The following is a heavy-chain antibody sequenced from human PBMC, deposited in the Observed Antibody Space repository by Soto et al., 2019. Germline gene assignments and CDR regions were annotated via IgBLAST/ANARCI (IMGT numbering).Heavy chain of an antibody. CDR2: INPNSGVT. CDR3: ARALYDVMTGFHY. D-gene: IGHD3-9*01. Sequence: QVPLVQSGSEVRKPGASVKFSCKTSGYTFTDYYLHWVRQAPGQGLTWLGWINPNSGVTAYARKFQGRVTMTRDTSITTAYMEVNGLRSDDTAIYFCARALYDVMTGFHYWGQGTPVTVSS. CDR1: GYTFTDYY. J-gene: IGHJ4*02. V-gene: IGHV1-2*02.